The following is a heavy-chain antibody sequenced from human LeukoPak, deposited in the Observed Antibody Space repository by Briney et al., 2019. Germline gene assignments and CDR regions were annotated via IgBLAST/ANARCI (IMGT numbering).Heavy chain of an antibody. J-gene: IGHJ4*02. V-gene: IGHV4-39*01. CDR1: GGSISSSSYY. CDR3: ARLGYCSSTSCYNFDY. CDR2: IYYSGST. D-gene: IGHD2-2*01. Sequence: SETLSLTCIVSGGSISSSSYYWGWIRQPPGKGLEWIGSIYYSGSTYYSPSLKSRLTISVDTSKNQFSLKLSSVTAADTAVYYCARLGYCSSTSCYNFDYWGQGTLVTVSS.